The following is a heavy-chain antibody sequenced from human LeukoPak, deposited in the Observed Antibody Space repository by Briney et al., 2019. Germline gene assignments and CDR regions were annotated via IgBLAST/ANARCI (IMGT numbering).Heavy chain of an antibody. CDR2: IIPILGIA. J-gene: IGHJ5*02. Sequence: SVKVSCKASGGTFSSYAISWVRQAPEQGLEWMGRIIPILGIANYAQKFQGRVTITADKSTSTAYMELSSLRSEDTAVYYCASHGDCSSTSCPWGQGTLVTVSS. D-gene: IGHD2-2*01. CDR3: ASHGDCSSTSCP. V-gene: IGHV1-69*04. CDR1: GGTFSSYA.